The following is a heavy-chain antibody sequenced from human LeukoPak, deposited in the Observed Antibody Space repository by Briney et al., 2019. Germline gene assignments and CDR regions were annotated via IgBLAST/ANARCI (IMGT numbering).Heavy chain of an antibody. Sequence: PGGSLRLSCAASGFTLSSYAMHWVRQPAGKGLEWVSAIGTAGDTFYPGYVKGRFTISRENAKKSLFLQMNSLRAEDTAVYYCARQNTPHGNFDYWGQGTLVTVSS. V-gene: IGHV3-13*01. CDR3: ARQNTPHGNFDY. CDR2: IGTAGDT. D-gene: IGHD1-26*01. CDR1: GFTLSSYA. J-gene: IGHJ4*02.